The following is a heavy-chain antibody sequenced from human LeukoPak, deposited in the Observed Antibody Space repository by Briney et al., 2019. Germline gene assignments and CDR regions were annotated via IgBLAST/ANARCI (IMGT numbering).Heavy chain of an antibody. CDR1: GGSISSYY. J-gene: IGHJ4*02. CDR3: ATSDSSAYYYYFDY. CDR2: FFYSGST. D-gene: IGHD3-22*01. V-gene: IGHV4-59*01. Sequence: SETLSLTCTVSGGSISSYYWSWIRQPPGKGLEWIGYFFYSGSTNYNPSLKSRVTISVDTSKNQFSLKLSSVTAADTAVYYCATSDSSAYYYYFDYWGQGTLVTVSS.